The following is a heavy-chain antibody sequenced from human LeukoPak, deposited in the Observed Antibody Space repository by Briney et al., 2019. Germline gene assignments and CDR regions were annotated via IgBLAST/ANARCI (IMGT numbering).Heavy chain of an antibody. Sequence: SETLSLTCTVSGASISSSFWSWIRQPPGKGLEWIGYIYYSGSARYNPSLRSRVTISVDTSKNQVSLKLNSVTAADTAVYYCARGSQGVYYYGMDVWGQGTTVAVSS. J-gene: IGHJ6*02. CDR2: IYYSGSA. D-gene: IGHD2-15*01. V-gene: IGHV4-59*01. CDR3: ARGSQGVYYYGMDV. CDR1: GASISSSF.